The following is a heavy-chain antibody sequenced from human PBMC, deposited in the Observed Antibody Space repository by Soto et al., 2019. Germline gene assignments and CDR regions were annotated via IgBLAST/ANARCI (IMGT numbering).Heavy chain of an antibody. Sequence: GGSLRLSCAASGFTFSSYEMNWVRQAPGKGLEWVSYISSSGSTIYYADSVKGRFTISRDNAKNSLYLQMNSLRAEDTAVYYCASLVYYYDSSGARSDPCGEGPLVTVSS. J-gene: IGHJ5*02. D-gene: IGHD3-22*01. CDR2: ISSSGSTI. CDR1: GFTFSSYE. V-gene: IGHV3-48*03. CDR3: ASLVYYYDSSGARSDP.